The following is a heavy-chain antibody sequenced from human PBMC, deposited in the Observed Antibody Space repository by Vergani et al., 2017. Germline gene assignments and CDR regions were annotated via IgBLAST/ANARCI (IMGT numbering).Heavy chain of an antibody. V-gene: IGHV4-61*02. D-gene: IGHD6-13*01. CDR2: IYTSGST. CDR1: GGSISSGSYY. J-gene: IGHJ4*02. Sequence: QVQLQESGPGLVKPSQTLSLTCTVSGGSISSGSYYWSWIRQPAGKGLEWIGRIYTSGSTYYNPSLKSRVTISVDTSKNQFSLKLSSVTAADTAVYYCAIIAAAGTIDYWGQGTLVTVSS. CDR3: AIIAAAGTIDY.